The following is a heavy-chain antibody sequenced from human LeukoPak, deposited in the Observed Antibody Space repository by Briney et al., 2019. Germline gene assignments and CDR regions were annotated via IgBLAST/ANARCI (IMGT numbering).Heavy chain of an antibody. V-gene: IGHV3-48*03. D-gene: IGHD3-9*01. J-gene: IGHJ5*02. CDR1: GFTFDDYA. CDR3: ARDKGDYYDILSNWFDP. CDR2: ISSSGSTI. Sequence: GRSLRLSCAASGFTFDDYAMHWVRQAPGKGLEWVSYISSSGSTIYYADSVKGRFTISRDNAKNSLYLQMNSLRAEDTAVYYCARDKGDYYDILSNWFDPWGQGTLVTVSS.